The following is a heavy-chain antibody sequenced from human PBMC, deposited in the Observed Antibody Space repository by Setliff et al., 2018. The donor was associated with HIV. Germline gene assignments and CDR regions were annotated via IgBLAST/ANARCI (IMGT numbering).Heavy chain of an antibody. D-gene: IGHD3-10*01. Sequence: EASVKVSCKASGYTLTSYEINWVRQATGQGLEWMGWMNPNSGDTGYAQKFQGRVTMTRNTSISTAFMELSSLRSEDTAVYYCARGRSLVRGSGSPEYYYMDVWGKGTTVTV. CDR3: ARGRSLVRGSGSPEYYYMDV. CDR2: MNPNSGDT. V-gene: IGHV1-8*02. CDR1: GYTLTSYE. J-gene: IGHJ6*03.